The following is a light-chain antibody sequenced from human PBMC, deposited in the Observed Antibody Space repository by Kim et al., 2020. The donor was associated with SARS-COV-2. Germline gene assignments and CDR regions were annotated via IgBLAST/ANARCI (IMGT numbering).Light chain of an antibody. V-gene: IGLV1-44*01. CDR2: SDN. Sequence: GQRVTISCSGSNSNIGSNTLNWYQHLPGTAPKLLVYSDNERPSGVPDRFSGSKSGTSASLAISGLQSEDEADYYCATWDDRLNGYVFGSGTKVTVL. CDR1: NSNIGSNT. CDR3: ATWDDRLNGYV. J-gene: IGLJ1*01.